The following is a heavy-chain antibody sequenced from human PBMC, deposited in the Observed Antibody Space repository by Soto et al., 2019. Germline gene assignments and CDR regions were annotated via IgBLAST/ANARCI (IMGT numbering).Heavy chain of an antibody. D-gene: IGHD5-18*01. CDR2: IIPIFGTA. Sequence: SVKVSCKASGGTFSIYAISCVLQAPVQGLEWMGGIIPIFGTANYAQKFQGRVTITADESTSTAYMELSSLRSEDTAVYYCARDWTYTAMHRGFDPWGQGTLVTVSS. J-gene: IGHJ5*02. CDR1: GGTFSIYA. CDR3: ARDWTYTAMHRGFDP. V-gene: IGHV1-69*13.